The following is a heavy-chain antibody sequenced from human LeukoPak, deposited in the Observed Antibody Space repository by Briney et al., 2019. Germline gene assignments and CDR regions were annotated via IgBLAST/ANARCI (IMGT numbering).Heavy chain of an antibody. CDR1: GFTFSSYA. J-gene: IGHJ3*02. Sequence: GGSLRLSCAASGFTFSSYAMSWVRQAPGKGLEWVSTISNSGGNTYYADSVKGRFTISRDNSKNTLYLQMNSLRAEDTAVYYCAKDEMNGCSGTSCTAFDIWGQGTMVTVSS. D-gene: IGHD2-2*01. CDR2: ISNSGGNT. V-gene: IGHV3-23*01. CDR3: AKDEMNGCSGTSCTAFDI.